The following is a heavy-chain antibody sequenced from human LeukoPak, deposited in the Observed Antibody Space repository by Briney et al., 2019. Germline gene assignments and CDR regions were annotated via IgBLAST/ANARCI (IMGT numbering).Heavy chain of an antibody. CDR2: IYTSGST. CDR1: GGSISSYY. D-gene: IGHD3-3*01. CDR3: ARVSITIFGEARYYYYMDV. V-gene: IGHV4-4*07. J-gene: IGHJ6*03. Sequence: PSETLSLTCTVSGGSISSYYWSWIRQPAGKGLEWIGRIYTSGSTNYNPSLKSRVTMSVDTSKNQFSLKLSSVTAADTAVYYCARVSITIFGEARYYYYMDVWGKGTTVTVSS.